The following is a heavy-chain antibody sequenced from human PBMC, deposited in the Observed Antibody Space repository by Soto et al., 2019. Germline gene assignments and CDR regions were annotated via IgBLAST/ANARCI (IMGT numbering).Heavy chain of an antibody. D-gene: IGHD4-17*01. J-gene: IGHJ4*02. CDR3: ARRNGASFEY. CDR2: IYYSGST. Sequence: SATLSLTSTVFGGSIISYYWSWIRQLPRLGLERIGYIYYSGSTNYNPSLKSRVPISVDTSMNQFSLQLSSVTAGDTAVYYCARRNGASFEYWGQGTLVTVSS. CDR1: GGSIISYY. V-gene: IGHV4-59*01.